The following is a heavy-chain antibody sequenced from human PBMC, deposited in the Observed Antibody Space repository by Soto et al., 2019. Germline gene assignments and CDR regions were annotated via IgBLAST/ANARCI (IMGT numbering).Heavy chain of an antibody. CDR3: TTSVRVPAAFDF. D-gene: IGHD2-2*01. CDR2: IRSQTDGGTT. CDR1: GFTFTNAW. Sequence: EVQLVESGGGLVKTGGSLRLSCAASGFTFTNAWMNWVRQAPGKGLEWLGRIRSQTDGGTTDYAAPVKGRFTFSRDDLKNTLYLQMNSLKTVDTAVYYCTTSVRVPAAFDFWGQGTLVTVSS. V-gene: IGHV3-15*01. J-gene: IGHJ4*02.